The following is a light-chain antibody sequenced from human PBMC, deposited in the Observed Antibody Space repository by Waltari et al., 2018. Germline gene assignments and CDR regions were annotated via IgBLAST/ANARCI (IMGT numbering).Light chain of an antibody. Sequence: LHMTQSPSSLSASVRDRVTITCRASQNIITYLNWYQHKPGRAPEVLIYGVSSLYSGVPSRFSGSGSATDFTLTITSLQPEDFGIYYCQQSYSSPYTFGQGTKLEIK. CDR1: QNIITY. CDR2: GVS. J-gene: IGKJ2*01. CDR3: QQSYSSPYT. V-gene: IGKV1-39*01.